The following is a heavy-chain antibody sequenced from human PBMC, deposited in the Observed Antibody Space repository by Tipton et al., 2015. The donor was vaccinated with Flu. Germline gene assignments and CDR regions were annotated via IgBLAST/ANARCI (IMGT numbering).Heavy chain of an antibody. Sequence: SLRLSCAASGFTFSSYEMNWVRQAPGKGLEWVSYISSSGSTIYYADSVKGRFTISRDDAKNSLYLQMNSLRAEDTAVYYCAKNRNYYDSSGYLFDYWGQGTMVTVSS. CDR1: GFTFSSYE. CDR2: ISSSGSTI. V-gene: IGHV3-48*03. CDR3: AKNRNYYDSSGYLFDY. D-gene: IGHD3-22*01. J-gene: IGHJ4*02.